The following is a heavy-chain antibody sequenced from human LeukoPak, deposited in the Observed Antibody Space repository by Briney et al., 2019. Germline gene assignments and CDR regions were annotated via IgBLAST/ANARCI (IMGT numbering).Heavy chain of an antibody. Sequence: SVTVSCKASGGTFSSYAISWVRQAPGQGLEWMGGVIPIFGTANYAQKFQGRVTITADESTSTAYMELSSLRSEDTAVYYCARRNRPNYSSYVDYPNNWFDPWGQGTLVTVSS. CDR2: VIPIFGTA. D-gene: IGHD6-6*01. J-gene: IGHJ5*02. CDR1: GGTFSSYA. CDR3: ARRNRPNYSSYVDYPNNWFDP. V-gene: IGHV1-69*13.